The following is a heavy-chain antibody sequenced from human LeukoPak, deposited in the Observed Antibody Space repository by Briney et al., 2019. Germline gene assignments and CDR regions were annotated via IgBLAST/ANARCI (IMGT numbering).Heavy chain of an antibody. Sequence: PSETLSLTXAVSGYSISSGYYWGWIRQPPGKGLEWIGSIYHSGSTYYNPSLKSRVTISVDTSKNQFSLKLSSVTAADTAVYYCARTTYYEVDYWGQGTLVTVSS. J-gene: IGHJ4*02. CDR3: ARTTYYEVDY. CDR2: IYHSGST. V-gene: IGHV4-38-2*01. D-gene: IGHD3-22*01. CDR1: GYSISSGYY.